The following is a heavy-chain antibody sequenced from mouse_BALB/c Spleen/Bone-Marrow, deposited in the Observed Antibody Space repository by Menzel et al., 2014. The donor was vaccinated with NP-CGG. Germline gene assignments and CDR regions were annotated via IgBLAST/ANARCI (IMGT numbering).Heavy chain of an antibody. Sequence: VQGVESGGGLVQPKGSLKLSCAASGFTFNTYAMNWIRQAPGKGLEWVARIRSKSNNYATYYADSVKDRFTISRDDSQSMLYLQMNNLKTEDTAMYYCVRHEGGYGYDAWFAYWGQGTLVTVSA. CDR2: IRSKSNNYAT. V-gene: IGHV10-1*02. CDR3: VRHEGGYGYDAWFAY. D-gene: IGHD2-2*01. CDR1: GFTFNTYA. J-gene: IGHJ3*01.